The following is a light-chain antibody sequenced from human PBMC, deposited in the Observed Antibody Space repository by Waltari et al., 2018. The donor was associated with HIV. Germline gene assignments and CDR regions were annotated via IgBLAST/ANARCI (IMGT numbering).Light chain of an antibody. Sequence: QSALTQPRSVSGSPGQSVTISCTGTSSDVGGYNYVSWYQQHPGKAPKLMIYDVNKRPSGVPDRSSGSKSGNTASLTISGLQAEDEADYYGCSYAGNYTLGVFGGGTKLTVL. J-gene: IGLJ3*02. CDR1: SSDVGGYNY. CDR3: CSYAGNYTLGV. V-gene: IGLV2-11*01. CDR2: DVN.